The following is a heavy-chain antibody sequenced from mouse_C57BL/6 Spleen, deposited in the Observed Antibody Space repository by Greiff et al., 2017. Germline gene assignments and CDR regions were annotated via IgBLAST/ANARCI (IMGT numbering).Heavy chain of an antibody. Sequence: VQLVESDAELVKPGASVKISCKVSGYTFTDHTIHWMKQRPEQGLEWIGYIYPRDGSTKYNEKFKGKATLTADKSSSTAYMQLNSLTSEDSAVYFCARTRDDGYYVSYFDYWGQGTTLTVSS. J-gene: IGHJ2*01. CDR1: GYTFTDHT. CDR3: ARTRDDGYYVSYFDY. V-gene: IGHV1-78*01. CDR2: IYPRDGST. D-gene: IGHD2-3*01.